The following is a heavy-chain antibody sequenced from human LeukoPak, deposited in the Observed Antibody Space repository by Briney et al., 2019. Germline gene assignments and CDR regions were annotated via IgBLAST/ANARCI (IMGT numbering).Heavy chain of an antibody. CDR1: GGSFSGYY. D-gene: IGHD3-10*01. V-gene: IGHV4-34*01. Sequence: PSETLSLTCAVYGGSFSGYYWSWIRQPPGKGLEWIGEINHSGSTNYNPSPKSRVTISVDTSKNQFSLKLSSVTAADTAVYYCARVPRITMVRGVIRAVFDYWGQGTLVTVSS. CDR2: INHSGST. J-gene: IGHJ4*02. CDR3: ARVPRITMVRGVIRAVFDY.